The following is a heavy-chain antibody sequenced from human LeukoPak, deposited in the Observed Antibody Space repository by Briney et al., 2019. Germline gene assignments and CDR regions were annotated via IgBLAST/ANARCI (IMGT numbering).Heavy chain of an antibody. CDR3: ARGGAELDY. Sequence: GESLRLSCAASGFNFSSYTMSWVRPAPGKGLEWVSVIYSGGSTYYADSVKGRFTISRDNSKNTLYLQMNSLRAEDTAVYYCARGGAELDYWGQGTLVTVSS. CDR1: GFNFSSYT. CDR2: IYSGGST. D-gene: IGHD1-26*01. J-gene: IGHJ4*02. V-gene: IGHV3-66*01.